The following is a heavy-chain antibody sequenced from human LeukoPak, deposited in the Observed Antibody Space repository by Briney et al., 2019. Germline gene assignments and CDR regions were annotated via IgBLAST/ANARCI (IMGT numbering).Heavy chain of an antibody. V-gene: IGHV4-39*01. CDR1: GGSISSYY. J-gene: IGHJ4*02. Sequence: SETLSLTCTVSGGSISSYYWGWIRQPPGKGLEWIGSIYYSGSTYYNPSLKSRVTISVDTSKNQFSLKLSSVTAADTAVYDCARHGAYCSGGSCLSTRYYFDYWGQGTLVTVSS. CDR2: IYYSGST. CDR3: ARHGAYCSGGSCLSTRYYFDY. D-gene: IGHD2-15*01.